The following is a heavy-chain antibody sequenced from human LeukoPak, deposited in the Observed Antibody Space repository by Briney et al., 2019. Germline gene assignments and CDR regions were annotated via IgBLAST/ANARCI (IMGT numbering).Heavy chain of an antibody. CDR1: GGSISSSSYY. J-gene: IGHJ4*02. V-gene: IGHV4-61*01. Sequence: SETLSLTCTVSGGSISSSSYYWGWIRQPPGKGLEWIGYIYYSGSTNYNPSLKSRVTMSVDTSKNQFSLRLSSVTAADTAVYYCARDFGGYFDYWGQGTLVTVSS. CDR3: ARDFGGYFDY. D-gene: IGHD3-10*01. CDR2: IYYSGST.